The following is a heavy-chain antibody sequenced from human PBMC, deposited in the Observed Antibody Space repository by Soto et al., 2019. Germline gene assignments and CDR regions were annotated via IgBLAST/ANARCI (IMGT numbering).Heavy chain of an antibody. J-gene: IGHJ4*02. CDR3: AKGRGSSWYVPFDY. D-gene: IGHD6-13*01. Sequence: DVQLLESGGGLVQPGGSLRLSCAASGFTFSNYALSWVRQAPGKGLEWVSAMSGSGGSTYYADSVKGRFTISRDNSKNTLYLQMNSLRAEDTAVYYCAKGRGSSWYVPFDYWGQGTLVTVSS. CDR2: MSGSGGST. CDR1: GFTFSNYA. V-gene: IGHV3-23*01.